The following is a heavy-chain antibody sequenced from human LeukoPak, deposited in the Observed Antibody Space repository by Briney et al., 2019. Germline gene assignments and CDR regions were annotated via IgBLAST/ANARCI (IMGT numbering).Heavy chain of an antibody. Sequence: GGSLRLSCAASGFTFSSYSINWVRQAPGKGLEWVANIKQDGSEKSYLDSVKGRLTISRDNAKTSFNLQMNSLRAEDTAVYYCARAVYAYWGQGTLVTVSS. D-gene: IGHD3-16*01. V-gene: IGHV3-7*01. CDR3: ARAVYAY. CDR1: GFTFSSYS. J-gene: IGHJ4*02. CDR2: IKQDGSEK.